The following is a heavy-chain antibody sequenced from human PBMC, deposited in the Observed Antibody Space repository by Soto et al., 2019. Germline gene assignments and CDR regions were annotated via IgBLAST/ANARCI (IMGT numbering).Heavy chain of an antibody. J-gene: IGHJ5*02. CDR2: ISRSSSYT. CDR3: ARGMEPQQLVLGWFDP. Sequence: QVQLVESGGGLVKPGGSLRLSCAASGFTFSDYYMSWIRQAPGKGLEWVSYISRSSSYTNYADSVKGRFTISRDNAKNSLYLEMNSLRAEDTAVYYCARGMEPQQLVLGWFDPWGQGTLVTVSS. CDR1: GFTFSDYY. V-gene: IGHV3-11*06. D-gene: IGHD6-13*01.